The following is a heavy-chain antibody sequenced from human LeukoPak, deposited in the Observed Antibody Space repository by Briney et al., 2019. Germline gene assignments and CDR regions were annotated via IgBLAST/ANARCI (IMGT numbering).Heavy chain of an antibody. D-gene: IGHD3-10*01. CDR1: GFTFDDYA. CDR2: ISWDGGST. J-gene: IGHJ4*02. V-gene: IGHV3-43D*03. Sequence: GGSLRLSCAASGFTFDDYAMHWVRQAPGKGLEWVSLISWDGGSTYYADSVKGRFTISRDNSKNSLYLQMNSLRAEDTALCYCAKDSPGGFGEFTFDYWGQGTLVTVSS. CDR3: AKDSPGGFGEFTFDY.